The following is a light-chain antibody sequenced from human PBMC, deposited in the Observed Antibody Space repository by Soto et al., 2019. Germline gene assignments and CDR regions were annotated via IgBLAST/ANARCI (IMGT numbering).Light chain of an antibody. CDR1: HSVSSD. Sequence: EIVLTQSPATLSLSPGERATLSCRASHSVSSDLLWYQQKPGQSPRLLISNASNRATGIPARFSGSGSGTDFTLTISSLEPEDFAVSYCQQRNQWPLTFGGGTRVEIK. CDR3: QQRNQWPLT. J-gene: IGKJ4*01. V-gene: IGKV3-11*01. CDR2: NAS.